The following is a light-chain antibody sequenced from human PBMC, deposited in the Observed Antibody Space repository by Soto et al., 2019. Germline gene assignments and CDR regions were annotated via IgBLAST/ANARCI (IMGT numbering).Light chain of an antibody. CDR3: AAWDDSLNGLYV. CDR2: SNN. V-gene: IGLV1-44*01. J-gene: IGLJ1*01. Sequence: LTQPPSASGTPGQRVTNSCSGSSSNIGSNTVNWYQQLPGAAPKLLIYSNNQRPSGVPDRFSGSKSGTSASLAISGLQSEDEADYYCAAWDDSLNGLYVFGTGTKVTVL. CDR1: SSNIGSNT.